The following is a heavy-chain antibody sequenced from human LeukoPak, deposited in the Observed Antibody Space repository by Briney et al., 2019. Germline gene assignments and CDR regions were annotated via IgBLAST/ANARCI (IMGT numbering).Heavy chain of an antibody. CDR2: IYTSGST. J-gene: IGHJ3*02. D-gene: IGHD4-23*01. V-gene: IGHV4-61*02. CDR3: AREDGNYGGNSGAFDI. Sequence: SQTLSLTCTVSGGSISSGSYYWSWIRQPAGKGLEWIGRIYTSGSTNYNPSLKSRVTISVDTSKNQLSLKLSSVTAADTAVYYCAREDGNYGGNSGAFDIWGQGTMVTVSS. CDR1: GGSISSGSYY.